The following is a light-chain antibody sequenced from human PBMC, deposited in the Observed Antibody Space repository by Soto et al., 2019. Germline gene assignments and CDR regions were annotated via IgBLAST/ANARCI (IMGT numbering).Light chain of an antibody. Sequence: DIKVTLSPCSLIASVRDRVTITCRASQSISSWLAWYQQKPGKAPKLLIYDASSLESGVPSRFSGSGSGTEFTLTISSLQPDDFATYYCQQYNTYPRTFGQG. CDR2: DAS. CDR1: QSISSW. CDR3: QQYNTYPRT. V-gene: IGKV1-5*01. J-gene: IGKJ1*01.